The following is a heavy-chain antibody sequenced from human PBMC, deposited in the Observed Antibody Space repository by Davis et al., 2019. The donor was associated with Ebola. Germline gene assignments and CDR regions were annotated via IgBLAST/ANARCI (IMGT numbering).Heavy chain of an antibody. J-gene: IGHJ4*02. CDR3: ARDFGGGNYYFDY. CDR1: GGSFSSHP. V-gene: IGHV1-69*13. Sequence: SVKVSCKTSGGSFSSHPISWVRQAPRQGLEWMGGIIPIFDTPHYAQKFQGRITITADASTSTAYMELSSLRSEDTATSFCARDFGGGNYYFDYWGPGTPVTVSS. CDR2: IIPIFDTP. D-gene: IGHD3-16*01.